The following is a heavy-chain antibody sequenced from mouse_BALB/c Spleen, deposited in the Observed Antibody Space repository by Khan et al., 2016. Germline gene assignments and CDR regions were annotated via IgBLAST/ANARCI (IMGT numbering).Heavy chain of an antibody. CDR3: ARPWWFAY. V-gene: IGHV3-2*02. CDR1: GYSITSDYA. CDR2: ISYSGST. Sequence: EVQLQESGPGLVKPSQSLSLTCTVTGYSITSDYAWNWIRQFPGNKLEWMGYISYSGSTSYNPSLKSRISITRDTSKNQFFLQLNSVTTEDTATXYCARPWWFAYWGQGTLVTVSA. J-gene: IGHJ3*01.